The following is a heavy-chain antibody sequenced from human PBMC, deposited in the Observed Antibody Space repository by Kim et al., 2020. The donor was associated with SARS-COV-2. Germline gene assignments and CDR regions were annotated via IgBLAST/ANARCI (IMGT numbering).Heavy chain of an antibody. CDR1: GFTVSSNY. V-gene: IGHV3-53*01. CDR3: ARDSLDYYGSGNRGMDV. Sequence: GGSLRLSCAASGFTVSSNYMSWVRQAPGKGLEWVSVIYSGGSTYYADSVKGRFTISRDNSKNTLYLQMNSLRAEDTAVYYCARDSLDYYGSGNRGMDVWGQGTTVTVSS. D-gene: IGHD3-10*01. CDR2: IYSGGST. J-gene: IGHJ6*02.